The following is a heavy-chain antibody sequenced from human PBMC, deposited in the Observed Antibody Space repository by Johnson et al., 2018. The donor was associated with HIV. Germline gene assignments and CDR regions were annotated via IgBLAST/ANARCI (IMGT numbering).Heavy chain of an antibody. J-gene: IGHJ3*02. CDR2: IRYDGDNQ. CDR1: GFTFSYHG. Sequence: QVQLVESGGGVVQPGESLRLSCRTFGFTFSYHGMHWVRQAPGKGLEWVAFIRYDGDNQYYGDSVKGRFTISRDNSKNTLYLQMNSLRPEDTALYCARDAKVGYGDAFDIWGHGTMVTVSS. V-gene: IGHV3-30*02. CDR3: ARDAKVGYGDAFDI. D-gene: IGHD5-12*01.